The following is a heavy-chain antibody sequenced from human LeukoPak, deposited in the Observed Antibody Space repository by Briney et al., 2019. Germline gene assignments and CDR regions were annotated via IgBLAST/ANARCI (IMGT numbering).Heavy chain of an antibody. CDR2: ISSSGSTI. Sequence: GGSLRLSCAASGSTFSDYYMSWIRQAPGKGLEWVSYISSSGSTIYYANSVKGRFTISRDNAKNSLYLQMNSLRAEDTAVYYCARGSKLTTGTMGDLDYWGQGTLVTVSS. J-gene: IGHJ4*02. CDR3: ARGSKLTTGTMGDLDY. D-gene: IGHD1-1*01. CDR1: GSTFSDYY. V-gene: IGHV3-11*04.